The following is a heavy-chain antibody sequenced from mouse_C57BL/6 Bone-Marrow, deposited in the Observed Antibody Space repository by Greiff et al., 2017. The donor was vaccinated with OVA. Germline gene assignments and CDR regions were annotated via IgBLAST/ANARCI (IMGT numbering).Heavy chain of an antibody. CDR2: INPGSGGT. CDR3: ARGYDGYYYWFDD. D-gene: IGHD2-3*01. V-gene: IGHV1-54*01. CDR1: GYAFTNYL. Sequence: QVQLKESGAELVRPGTSVKVSCKASGYAFTNYLIEWVKQRPGQGLEWIGVINPGSGGTNYNEKFKGKATLTADKSSSTAYMQLSSLTSEDSAVYFCARGYDGYYYWFDDWGQGTTLTVSS. J-gene: IGHJ2*01.